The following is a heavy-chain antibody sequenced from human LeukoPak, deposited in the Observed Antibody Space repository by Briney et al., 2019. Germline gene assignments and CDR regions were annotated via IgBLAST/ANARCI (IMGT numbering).Heavy chain of an antibody. V-gene: IGHV3-23*01. CDR1: GFTFSNYA. CDR3: ARAGTTVTSTWINAFDI. J-gene: IGHJ3*02. D-gene: IGHD4-17*01. CDR2: ISGSGGST. Sequence: GGSLRLSCAASGFTFSNYAMNWVRQAPGKGLEWVSDISGSGGSTYYAVSVKGRFTISRDNSKNTLYLQMNSLRAEDTAVYYCARAGTTVTSTWINAFDIWGQGTMVTVSS.